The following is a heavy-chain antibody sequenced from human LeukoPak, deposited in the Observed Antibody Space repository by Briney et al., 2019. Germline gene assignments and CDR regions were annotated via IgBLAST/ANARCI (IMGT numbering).Heavy chain of an antibody. V-gene: IGHV3-21*06. Sequence: GGSLRLSCVASGFTLRSYGLNWVRQAPGKGLEWVSFISTSSSYIYYGDSVKGRFNISRDNAKNSLFLQMNSLRAEDTAVYYCARSADSSSSIPISPFDYWGQGTQITVSS. CDR3: ARSADSSSSIPISPFDY. CDR1: GFTLRSYG. J-gene: IGHJ4*02. D-gene: IGHD6-6*01. CDR2: ISTSSSYI.